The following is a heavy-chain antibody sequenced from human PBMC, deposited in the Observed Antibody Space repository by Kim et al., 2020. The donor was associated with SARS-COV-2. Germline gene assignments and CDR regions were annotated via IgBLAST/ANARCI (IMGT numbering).Heavy chain of an antibody. CDR2: INTNTGNP. V-gene: IGHV7-4-1*02. J-gene: IGHJ5*02. Sequence: ASVKVSCKASGYTFTSYAMNWVRQAPGQGLEWMGWINTNTGNPTYAQGFTGRFVFSLDTPVSTAYLQISSLKAEDTAVYYCARVLDCSGGSCYSLGSWGQGTLVTVSS. CDR3: ARVLDCSGGSCYSLGS. D-gene: IGHD2-15*01. CDR1: GYTFTSYA.